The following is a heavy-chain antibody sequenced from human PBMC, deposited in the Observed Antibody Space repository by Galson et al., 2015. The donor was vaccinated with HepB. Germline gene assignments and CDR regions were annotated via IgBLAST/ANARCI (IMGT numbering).Heavy chain of an antibody. Sequence: SLRLSCAASGFTFSSYAMHWVRQAPGKGLEWVAVISYDGSNKYYADSVKGRFTISRDNSKNTLYLQMNSLRAEDTAVYYCAREFRYCSGGSCYFYFDYWGQGTLVTVSS. CDR2: ISYDGSNK. CDR3: AREFRYCSGGSCYFYFDY. CDR1: GFTFSSYA. J-gene: IGHJ4*02. V-gene: IGHV3-30*04. D-gene: IGHD2-15*01.